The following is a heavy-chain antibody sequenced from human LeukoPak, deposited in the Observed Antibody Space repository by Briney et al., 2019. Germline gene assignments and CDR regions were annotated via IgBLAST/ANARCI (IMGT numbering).Heavy chain of an antibody. CDR1: GFTFKNYG. CDR3: AKDTRQWLDLYYFDY. J-gene: IGHJ4*02. V-gene: IGHV3-30*18. CDR2: ISYDGSNK. D-gene: IGHD6-19*01. Sequence: PGGSLRLSCAASGFTFKNYGMHWVRQAPAKGLEWVAVISYDGSNKYYVDSVKGRFTISRDNSKNTLDLQMNSLRAEDTALYYCAKDTRQWLDLYYFDYWGQGTWSPSPQ.